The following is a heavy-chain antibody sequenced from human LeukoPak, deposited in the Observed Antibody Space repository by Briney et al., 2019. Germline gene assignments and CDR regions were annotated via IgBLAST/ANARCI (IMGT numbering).Heavy chain of an antibody. J-gene: IGHJ1*01. D-gene: IGHD1-14*01. CDR1: RFTLTGHS. V-gene: IGHV3-48*01. Sequence: PGGSLRLSCEASRFTLTGHSMNWVRQAPGKGLEWVAYISTTSNTIYYAESVRGRFTISRDNARNSLYLQMNSLRAEDTAMYYCARDQPVFQYWGQGNLVTVSS. CDR3: ARDQPVFQY. CDR2: ISTTSNTI.